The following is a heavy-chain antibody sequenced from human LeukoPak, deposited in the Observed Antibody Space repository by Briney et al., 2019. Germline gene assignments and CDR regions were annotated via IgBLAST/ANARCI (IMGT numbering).Heavy chain of an antibody. J-gene: IGHJ4*02. Sequence: GGSLRLSCAASGFTFSSYSMNWVRQAPGKGLEWVSSISSSSSCIYYADSVKGRFTISRDNAKNSLYLQMNSLRAEDTAVYYCARDSSLWFGELLFDYWGQGTLVTVSS. CDR2: ISSSSSCI. CDR3: ARDSSLWFGELLFDY. V-gene: IGHV3-21*01. CDR1: GFTFSSYS. D-gene: IGHD3-10*01.